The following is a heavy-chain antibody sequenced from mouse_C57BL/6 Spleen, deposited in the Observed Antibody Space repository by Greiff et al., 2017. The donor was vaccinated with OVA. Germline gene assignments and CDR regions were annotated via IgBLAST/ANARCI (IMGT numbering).Heavy chain of an antibody. CDR1: GFTFNTYA. CDR2: IRSKSSNYAT. D-gene: IGHD3-1*01. Sequence: EVMLVESGGGLVQPKGSLKLSCAASGFTFNTYAMHWVRQTPGKGLEWVARIRSKSSNYATYYADSVKDRFTISRDDSQSMLYLQINNLKTEDTAMYYCVREPFSDYAMDYWGQGTSVTVSS. J-gene: IGHJ4*01. CDR3: VREPFSDYAMDY. V-gene: IGHV10-3*01.